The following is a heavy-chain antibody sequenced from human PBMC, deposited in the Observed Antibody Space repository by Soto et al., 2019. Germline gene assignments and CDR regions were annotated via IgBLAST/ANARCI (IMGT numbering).Heavy chain of an antibody. Sequence: QVQLVQSGAEVTKPGASVNVSCKASGYTFTSYYMHWVRQAPGQGLDWMGIINPSGGSTSYAQKFQGRVTMTRDTSTSTVYIELSSLRSEDTAVYYCARDPLFGAAAAGYWFDPWGQGTLVTVSS. CDR2: INPSGGST. V-gene: IGHV1-46*03. CDR1: GYTFTSYY. J-gene: IGHJ5*02. D-gene: IGHD6-13*01. CDR3: ARDPLFGAAAAGYWFDP.